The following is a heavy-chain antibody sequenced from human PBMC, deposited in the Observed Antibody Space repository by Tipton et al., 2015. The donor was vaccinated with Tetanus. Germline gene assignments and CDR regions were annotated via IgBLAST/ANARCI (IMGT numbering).Heavy chain of an antibody. D-gene: IGHD2-15*01. CDR3: ARDHRSGGCYYD. V-gene: IGHV4-34*01. Sequence: LRLSCAVYGGSFSGYYWSWIRQPPGKGLEWIGEINHSGSTNYNPSLKSRVTISVDTSKNQFSLKLSSVTAADTAVYYCARDHRSGGCYYDWGQGTLVTVSS. J-gene: IGHJ3*01. CDR1: GGSFSGYY. CDR2: INHSGST.